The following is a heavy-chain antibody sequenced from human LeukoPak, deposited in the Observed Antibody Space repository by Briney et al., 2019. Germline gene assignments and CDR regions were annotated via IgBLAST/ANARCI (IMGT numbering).Heavy chain of an antibody. CDR2: MNPNSGST. CDR1: GYTFTSYD. CDR3: ARGRYCSDGSCHGWLDP. V-gene: IGHV1-8*01. Sequence: ASVKVSCKASGYTFTSYDINWVRQATGQGLEWMGWMNPNSGSTGYVQKFQGRVTMTRNTSISTAYMELSSLRSEDTAVYYCARGRYCSDGSCHGWLDPWGQGTLVTVSS. D-gene: IGHD2-15*01. J-gene: IGHJ5*02.